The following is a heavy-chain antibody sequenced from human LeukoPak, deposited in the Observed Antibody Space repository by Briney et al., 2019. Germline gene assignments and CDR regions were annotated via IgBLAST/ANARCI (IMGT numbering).Heavy chain of an antibody. Sequence: PGGYVRLYCAASGFTFSIYAMSWVRQAPGKGLEWVSAISGSGGTAYYADSVKGRFTISRDNSKNTLYLQMDSLRAEDTAVYFCAREIIGGASFLDYWGQGTLVTVSS. V-gene: IGHV3-23*01. CDR1: GFTFSIYA. D-gene: IGHD1-26*01. J-gene: IGHJ4*02. CDR3: AREIIGGASFLDY. CDR2: ISGSGGTA.